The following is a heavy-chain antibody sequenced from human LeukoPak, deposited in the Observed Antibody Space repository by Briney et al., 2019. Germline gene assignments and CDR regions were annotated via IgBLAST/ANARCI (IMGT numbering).Heavy chain of an antibody. CDR2: IVVGSGNT. J-gene: IGHJ4*02. CDR1: GFTFTSSA. CDR3: AAGAAAGTMGDY. D-gene: IGHD6-13*01. V-gene: IGHV1-58*02. Sequence: SVKVSCKASGFTFTSSAMQWVRQARGQRLEWIGWIVVGSGNTNYAQKFQERVTITRDMSTSTAYMELSSLRSEDTAVYYCAAGAAAGTMGDYWGQGTLVTVSP.